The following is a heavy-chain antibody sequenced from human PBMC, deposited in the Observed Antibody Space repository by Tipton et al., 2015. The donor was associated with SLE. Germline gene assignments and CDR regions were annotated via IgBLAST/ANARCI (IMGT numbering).Heavy chain of an antibody. CDR2: IKSKTDGGTT. J-gene: IGHJ1*01. CDR1: GFTFSSYE. V-gene: IGHV3-15*05. CDR3: ARYGTYDGSRYFQH. Sequence: SLRLSCAASGFTFSSYEMNWVRQAPGKGLEWVGRIKSKTDGGTTDYAAPVKGRFTISVDTSKNQFSLKLSSVTAADTAVYYCARYGTYDGSRYFQHWGQGTLVTVSS. D-gene: IGHD1-26*01.